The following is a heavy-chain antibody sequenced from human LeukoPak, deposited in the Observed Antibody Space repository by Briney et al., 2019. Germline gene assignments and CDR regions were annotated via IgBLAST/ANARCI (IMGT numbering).Heavy chain of an antibody. D-gene: IGHD6-13*01. CDR1: GYSFTSYW. Sequence: GESLQISCKGSGYSFTSYWIGWVRQMPGKGLEWMGIIYPGDSDTRYSPSFQGQVTISADKSISTAYLQWSSLKASDTTMYYCARQRSRAAAGTDYWGQGTLVTVSS. V-gene: IGHV5-51*01. CDR3: ARQRSRAAAGTDY. CDR2: IYPGDSDT. J-gene: IGHJ4*02.